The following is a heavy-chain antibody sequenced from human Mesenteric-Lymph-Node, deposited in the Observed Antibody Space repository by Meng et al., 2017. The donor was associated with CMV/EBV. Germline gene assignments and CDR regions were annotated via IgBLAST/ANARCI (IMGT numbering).Heavy chain of an antibody. V-gene: IGHV3-21*06. CDR2: ISSGSTYG. J-gene: IGHJ4*02. Sequence: GESLKISCAASGFTFSSYEMNWVRQAPGKGLEWVSSISSGSTYGHYADSVKGRFTISRDNANNLLYLQMNSLRGEDTGVYYCARDRSRGSSVDFGDWGQGTLVTVSS. D-gene: IGHD1-26*01. CDR3: ARDRSRGSSVDFGD. CDR1: GFTFSSYE.